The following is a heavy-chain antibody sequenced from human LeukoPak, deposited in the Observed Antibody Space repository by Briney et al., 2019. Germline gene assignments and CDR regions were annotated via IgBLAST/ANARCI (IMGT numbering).Heavy chain of an antibody. V-gene: IGHV1-69*13. CDR2: IIPIFGTA. J-gene: IGHJ6*03. D-gene: IGHD4-17*01. CDR1: GGTFSSYA. CDR3: ARGDYGDYFGYYMDV. Sequence: GASVKVSCKASGGTFSSYAISWVRQAPGQGLEWMGGIIPIFGTANYAQKFQGRVTITADESTSTAYMELSSLRSEDTAVYYCARGDYGDYFGYYMDVWGKGTTVTISS.